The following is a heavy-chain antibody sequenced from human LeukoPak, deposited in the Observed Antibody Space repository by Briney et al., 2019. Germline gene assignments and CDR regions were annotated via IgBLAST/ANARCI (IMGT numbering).Heavy chain of an antibody. CDR3: ARDLKRGYSSGRYSWGTGSSNDY. V-gene: IGHV1-18*01. D-gene: IGHD6-19*01. CDR1: GYTFTSYG. Sequence: ASVKVSCKASGYTFTSYGISWVRQAPGQGLEWMGWISGYNGNTNYAQKLQGRVTMTTDTSTSTAYMELRSLRSDDTAVYYCARDLKRGYSSGRYSWGTGSSNDYWGQGTLVTVSS. J-gene: IGHJ4*02. CDR2: ISGYNGNT.